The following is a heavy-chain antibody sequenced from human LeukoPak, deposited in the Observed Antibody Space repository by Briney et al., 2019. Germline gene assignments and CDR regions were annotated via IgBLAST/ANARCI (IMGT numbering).Heavy chain of an antibody. J-gene: IGHJ4*02. CDR3: ARAGVVVALLSHWDY. CDR2: ISAYNGKT. Sequence: ASVKVSCKASGYTFTSYGISWVRQAPGQGLEWMGWISAYNGKTNYAQKLQGRVTMTTDTSTSTAYMERRSRRSDDTAVYYCARAGVVVALLSHWDYWGQGTLVTVSS. CDR1: GYTFTSYG. V-gene: IGHV1-18*01. D-gene: IGHD3-22*01.